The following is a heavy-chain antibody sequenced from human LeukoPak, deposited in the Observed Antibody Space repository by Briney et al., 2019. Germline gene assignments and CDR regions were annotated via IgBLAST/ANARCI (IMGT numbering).Heavy chain of an antibody. Sequence: GGSLRLSCAASGFTYSSYWMHWVRQAPGKGLVWVSRIKNDGSSTTYADSVKGRFTISIDNAKNTLYLQMNGLRVEDTAVYYCASTSGTYRFDPWGQGTLVTVSS. D-gene: IGHD1-26*01. V-gene: IGHV3-74*01. J-gene: IGHJ5*02. CDR3: ASTSGTYRFDP. CDR1: GFTYSSYW. CDR2: IKNDGSST.